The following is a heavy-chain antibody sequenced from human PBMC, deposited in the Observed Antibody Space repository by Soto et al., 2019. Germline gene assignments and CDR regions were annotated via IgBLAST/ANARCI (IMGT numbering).Heavy chain of an antibody. D-gene: IGHD3-3*01. CDR3: AADGTDYDFWTLDV. V-gene: IGHV1-58*01. Sequence: VASVKVSCKASGFTFTSSAVQWVRQARGQRLEWIGWIVVGSGNTNYAQKFQERVTITRDMSTSTAYMELSSLRSEDTAVYYCAADGTDYDFWTLDVWRQGTTVTVSS. CDR1: GFTFTSSA. CDR2: IVVGSGNT. J-gene: IGHJ6*02.